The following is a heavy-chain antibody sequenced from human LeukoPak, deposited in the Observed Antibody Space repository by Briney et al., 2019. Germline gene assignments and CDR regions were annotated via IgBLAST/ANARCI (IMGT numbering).Heavy chain of an antibody. D-gene: IGHD3-22*01. CDR2: ISYDGGSK. Sequence: TGGSLRLSCGASGFTFSSNVMHWVRQAPGRGLEWVAMISYDGGSKYYADSVKGRFTISRDNSKNTLYLQMNSLRAEDTAVYYCANSIYYDSSGPPEGAFDIWGQGTMVTVSS. V-gene: IGHV3-30-3*01. CDR3: ANSIYYDSSGPPEGAFDI. J-gene: IGHJ3*02. CDR1: GFTFSSNV.